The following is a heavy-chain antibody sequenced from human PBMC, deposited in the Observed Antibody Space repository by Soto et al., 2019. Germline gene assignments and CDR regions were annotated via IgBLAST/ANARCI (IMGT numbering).Heavy chain of an antibody. J-gene: IGHJ4*02. Sequence: ASVKVSCKASGGTFSSYAISWVRQAPGQGLEWMGGISAYNGKANYAQKLQGRVTMTTDASTSTAYMELRSLRSDDTAVYYCARCYQLHRPNDYWGQGTLVTVSS. CDR1: GGTFSSYA. CDR3: ARCYQLHRPNDY. D-gene: IGHD2-2*01. CDR2: ISAYNGKA. V-gene: IGHV1-18*01.